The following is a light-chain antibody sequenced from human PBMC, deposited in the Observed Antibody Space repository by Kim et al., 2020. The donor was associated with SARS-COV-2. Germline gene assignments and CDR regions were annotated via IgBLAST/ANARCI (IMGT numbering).Light chain of an antibody. CDR3: QQYNSYPWT. V-gene: IGKV1-5*03. CDR2: KAS. J-gene: IGKJ1*01. CDR1: QSISSC. Sequence: ASVGDRVTITCRASQSISSCLAWYQQKPGKAPKLLIYKASSLEGGVPSRFSGSGSGTEFTLTISSLQPDDFATYYCQQYNSYPWTFGQGTKVDIK.